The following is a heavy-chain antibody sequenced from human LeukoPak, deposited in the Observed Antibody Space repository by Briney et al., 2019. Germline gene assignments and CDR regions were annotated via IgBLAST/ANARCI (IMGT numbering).Heavy chain of an antibody. V-gene: IGHV3-23*01. Sequence: GGSLRLSCAASGFTFSSYAMSWVRQAPGKGLEWVSVISGSGGSTYYADSVKGRFTISRDNSKNTLHLQMNSLRAEDTAVYYCATRGTTATKYFEHWGQGTLVTVSS. CDR1: GFTFSSYA. CDR2: ISGSGGST. D-gene: IGHD1-1*01. CDR3: ATRGTTATKYFEH. J-gene: IGHJ4*02.